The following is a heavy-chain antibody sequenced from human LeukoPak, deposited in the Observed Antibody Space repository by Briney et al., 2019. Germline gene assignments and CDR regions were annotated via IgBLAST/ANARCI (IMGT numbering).Heavy chain of an antibody. D-gene: IGHD6-6*01. CDR1: GFTFDDYA. V-gene: IGHV3-9*03. CDR2: ISLNSGSI. J-gene: IGHJ4*02. CDR3: AKDYSSSSSFFDY. Sequence: GGSLRLSCADPGFTFDDYAMHWVRHAPGKGLEWGSGISLNSGSIGYADSVKGLFTISRDNAKNSLYLQMNSLRAEDMALYYCAKDYSSSSSFFDYWGQGTLVTVSS.